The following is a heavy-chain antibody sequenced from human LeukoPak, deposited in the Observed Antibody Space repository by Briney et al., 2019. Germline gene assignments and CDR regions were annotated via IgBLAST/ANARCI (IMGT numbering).Heavy chain of an antibody. Sequence: GGSLRLSCAASGFTVSSNYMSWVRQAPGKGLEWVSVIYSGGSTYYADSVKGRFTISRDNSKNTLYLQMDSLRAEDTAVYYCARGAYSSGLYFDYWGQGTLVTVSS. V-gene: IGHV3-53*01. CDR3: ARGAYSSGLYFDY. CDR2: IYSGGST. J-gene: IGHJ4*02. CDR1: GFTVSSNY. D-gene: IGHD2-8*02.